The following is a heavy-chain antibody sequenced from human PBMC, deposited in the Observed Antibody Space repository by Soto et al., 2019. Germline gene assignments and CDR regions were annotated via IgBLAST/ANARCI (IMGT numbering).Heavy chain of an antibody. CDR2: INPMFNST. Sequence: QVQLVQSGAEVKKPGSSVKVSCEAPGGTFDHAAITWLRQAPGQGLEWMGGINPMFNSTHYAKNFQGRVTITADAATSTAFMELRRLRSDDTAVYYWARQIFAAAYWGQGTLLIVSS. D-gene: IGHD3-9*01. J-gene: IGHJ4*02. V-gene: IGHV1-69*01. CDR3: ARQIFAAAY. CDR1: GGTFDHAA.